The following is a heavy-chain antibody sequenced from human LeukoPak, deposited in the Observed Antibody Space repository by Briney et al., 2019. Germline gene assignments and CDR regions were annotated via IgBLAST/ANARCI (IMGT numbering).Heavy chain of an antibody. CDR1: GGSISSSSYY. Sequence: PSETLSLTCTVSGGSISSSSYYWGWIRQPPGKGLEWIGSIYYSGSTYYNPSLKSRVTISVDTSKNQFSLKLSSVTAADTAVYYCAKHSRQWLVLAFDIWGQGTMVTVSS. CDR3: AKHSRQWLVLAFDI. V-gene: IGHV4-39*01. J-gene: IGHJ3*02. D-gene: IGHD6-19*01. CDR2: IYYSGST.